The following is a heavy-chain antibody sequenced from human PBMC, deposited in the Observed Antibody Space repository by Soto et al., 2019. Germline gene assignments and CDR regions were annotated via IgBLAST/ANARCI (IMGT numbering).Heavy chain of an antibody. Sequence: ASVKVSCKASGYTFTSYGISWVRQAPGQGLEWMGWISAYNGNTNYAQKLQGRVTTATDTSTSTAYMELRSLRSDDTAVYYCARDVLGYPRGLTTVTTYFDYWGQGTLVTVSS. V-gene: IGHV1-18*04. J-gene: IGHJ4*02. CDR1: GYTFTSYG. D-gene: IGHD4-17*01. CDR2: ISAYNGNT. CDR3: ARDVLGYPRGLTTVTTYFDY.